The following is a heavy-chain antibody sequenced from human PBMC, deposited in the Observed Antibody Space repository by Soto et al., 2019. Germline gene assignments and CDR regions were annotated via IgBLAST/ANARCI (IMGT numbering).Heavy chain of an antibody. CDR3: ARAHGDYWYFDL. Sequence: QVPLVESGGGLVKPGGSLRLSCAASGFTFSDYYMSWIRQAPGKGLEWVSYISSSSSYTNYADSVKGRFTISRDNAKNSLYLQMNSLRAEDTAVYYCARAHGDYWYFDLWGRGTLVTVSS. V-gene: IGHV3-11*05. J-gene: IGHJ2*01. D-gene: IGHD4-17*01. CDR2: ISSSSSYT. CDR1: GFTFSDYY.